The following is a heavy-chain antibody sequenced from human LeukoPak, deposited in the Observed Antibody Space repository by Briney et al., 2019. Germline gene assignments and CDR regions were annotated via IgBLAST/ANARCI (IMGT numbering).Heavy chain of an antibody. CDR1: GFTFSNYD. J-gene: IGHJ4*02. Sequence: GGSLRLSCAASGFTFSNYDMIWVRQAPGQGLEWVSSIRSTGAGGNTYSADSVKGRFTTSRDDSKSTLFLQMDSLTAEDTAVYYCTRNGGGLGYWGQGALVTVSS. CDR3: TRNGGGLGY. CDR2: IRSTGAGGNT. D-gene: IGHD3-16*01. V-gene: IGHV3-23*01.